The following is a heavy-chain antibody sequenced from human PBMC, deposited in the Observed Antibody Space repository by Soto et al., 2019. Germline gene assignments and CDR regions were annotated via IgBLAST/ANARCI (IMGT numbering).Heavy chain of an antibody. CDR1: GGTFSSYA. V-gene: IGHV1-69*06. J-gene: IGHJ5*02. CDR2: IIPIFGTA. CDR3: ARSSGGVFGIIIDRPNRLAP. D-gene: IGHD3-16*02. Sequence: SVKVSCKASGGTFSSYAISWVRQAPGQGLEWMGGIIPIFGTANYAQKFQGRVTITADKSTSTAYMELSSLRSEDTAVYYCARSSGGVFGIIIDRPNRLAPPGQGSPVAVS.